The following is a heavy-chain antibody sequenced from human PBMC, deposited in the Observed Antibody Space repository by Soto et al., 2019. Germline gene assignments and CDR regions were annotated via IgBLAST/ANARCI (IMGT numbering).Heavy chain of an antibody. V-gene: IGHV3-9*01. CDR1: GFTFDDYA. D-gene: IGHD3-16*02. J-gene: IGHJ4*02. CDR2: ISWNSGSI. Sequence: GGSLRLSCAASGFTFDDYAMHWVRQAPGKGLEWVSGISWNSGSIGYADSVKGRFTISRDNAKNSLYLQMNSLRAEDTALYYCAKDKITFGGVIVPLVDYWGQGTLVTVSS. CDR3: AKDKITFGGVIVPLVDY.